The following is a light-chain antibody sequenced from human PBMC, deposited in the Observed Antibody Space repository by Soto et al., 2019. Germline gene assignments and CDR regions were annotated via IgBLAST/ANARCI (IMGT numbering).Light chain of an antibody. CDR2: DAS. CDR3: QKYKSAPYT. V-gene: IGKV1-27*01. J-gene: IGKJ3*01. Sequence: DIQMTQSPSSLSASVGYRFTITCRASQGISNSLAWYQQKPGKGPSLLIYDASTLQSGVPSRFSGSGSGTDFTLTINSLQPEDVATYYCQKYKSAPYTFGPGTTGDIK. CDR1: QGISNS.